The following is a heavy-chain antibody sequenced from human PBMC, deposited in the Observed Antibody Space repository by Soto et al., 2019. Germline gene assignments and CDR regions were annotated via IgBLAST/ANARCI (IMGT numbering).Heavy chain of an antibody. CDR2: IYTSGST. CDR1: GDTVGSGPNY. V-gene: IGHV4-61*02. D-gene: IGHD6-13*01. Sequence: PSETLSLTCTVLGDTVGSGPNYWSWIRQPAGKGLEWIGRIYTSGSTNYNPSLKSRVTMSVDTSKNQFSLKLSSVTAADTAVYYCARSYSSRHRGFDPWGQGTLVTVSS. J-gene: IGHJ5*02. CDR3: ARSYSSRHRGFDP.